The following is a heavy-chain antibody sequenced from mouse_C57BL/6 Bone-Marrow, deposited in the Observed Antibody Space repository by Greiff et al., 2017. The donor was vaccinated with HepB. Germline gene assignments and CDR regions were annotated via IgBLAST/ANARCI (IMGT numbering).Heavy chain of an antibody. V-gene: IGHV14-4*01. D-gene: IGHD2-2*01. Sequence: EVKLMESGAELVRPGASVKLSCTASGFNIKDDYMHWVKQRPEQGLEWIGWIDPENGDTEYASKFQGKATITADTSSNTAYLQLSSLTSEDTAVYYCTTRGYDSAWFAYWGQGTLVTVSA. J-gene: IGHJ3*01. CDR2: IDPENGDT. CDR1: GFNIKDDY. CDR3: TTRGYDSAWFAY.